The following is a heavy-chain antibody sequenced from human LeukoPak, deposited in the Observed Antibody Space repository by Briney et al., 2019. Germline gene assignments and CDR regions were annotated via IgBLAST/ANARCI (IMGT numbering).Heavy chain of an antibody. CDR3: AKDKGSGSQYYYYGMDV. V-gene: IGHV3-9*01. D-gene: IGHD6-19*01. CDR1: GFTFDDYA. J-gene: IGHJ6*02. Sequence: GGSLRLSCSASGFTFDDYAMHWVRQAPGKGLEWVSGISWNSGSIGYADSVKGRFTISRDNAKNSLYLQMNSLRAEDTALYYCAKDKGSGSQYYYYGMDVWGQGTTVTVSS. CDR2: ISWNSGSI.